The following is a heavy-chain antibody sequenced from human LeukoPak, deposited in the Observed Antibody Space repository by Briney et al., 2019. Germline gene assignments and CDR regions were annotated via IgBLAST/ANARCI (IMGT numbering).Heavy chain of an antibody. Sequence: PSETLSLTCTVSGGSISSGGYYWRWIRQHPGKGLEWIGYIYYSGSTYYNPSLKSRVTISVDTSKNQFSLKLSSVTAADTAVYYCARDVQQDDYSNFNWFDPWGQGTLVTVSS. D-gene: IGHD4-11*01. CDR1: GGSISSGGYY. V-gene: IGHV4-31*03. CDR3: ARDVQQDDYSNFNWFDP. CDR2: IYYSGST. J-gene: IGHJ5*02.